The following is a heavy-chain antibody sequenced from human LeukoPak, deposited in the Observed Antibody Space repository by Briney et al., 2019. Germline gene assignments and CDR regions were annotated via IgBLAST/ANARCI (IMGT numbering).Heavy chain of an antibody. CDR1: GYTFTGYY. J-gene: IGHJ4*02. CDR2: VNPNSGGT. V-gene: IGHV1-2*02. Sequence: ASVKVSCKASGYTFTGYYMHWVRQAPGQGLEWMGWVNPNSGGTNYAQKFQGRVTMTRDTSISTAYMELSRLRSDDTAVYYCARERTLTSCYDYWGQGTLVTVSS. CDR3: ARERTLTSCYDY. D-gene: IGHD2-15*01.